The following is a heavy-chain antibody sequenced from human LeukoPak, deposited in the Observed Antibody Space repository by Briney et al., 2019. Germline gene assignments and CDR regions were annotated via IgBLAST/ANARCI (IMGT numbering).Heavy chain of an antibody. CDR1: GYAYTTYG. D-gene: IGHD3-22*01. CDR3: ARDYDGTGYQRF. J-gene: IGHJ4*02. CDR2: ISTYNDNT. Sequence: ASVKVSCKGAGYAYTTYGISWVRQAPGQGPEWGGWISTYNDNTKYAQSLQGTVTMTTDTSTTTAYMELRSLTSADTAVYYCARDYDGTGYQRFWGQGTPVTVSS. V-gene: IGHV1-18*01.